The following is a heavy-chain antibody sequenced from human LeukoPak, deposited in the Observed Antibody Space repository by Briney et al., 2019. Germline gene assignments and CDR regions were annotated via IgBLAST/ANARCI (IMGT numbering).Heavy chain of an antibody. J-gene: IGHJ4*02. CDR3: ARVAMSYSSGWYADY. V-gene: IGHV3-11*06. Sequence: GGSLRLSCAASGFTFSDYYMSWIRQAPGKGLEWVSYISSSSSYTNYADSVKGRFTISRDKAKNSLYLQMNSLRAEDTAVYYCARVAMSYSSGWYADYWGQGTLVTVSS. CDR2: ISSSSSYT. CDR1: GFTFSDYY. D-gene: IGHD6-19*01.